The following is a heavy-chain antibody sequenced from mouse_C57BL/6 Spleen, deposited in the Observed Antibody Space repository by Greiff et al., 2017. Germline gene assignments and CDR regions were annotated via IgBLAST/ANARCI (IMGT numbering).Heavy chain of an antibody. V-gene: IGHV14-1*01. CDR3: TTVTGTYWFAY. CDR1: GFNIKDYY. J-gene: IGHJ3*01. Sequence: EVQLQQSGAELVRPGASVKLSCTASGFNIKDYYMHWVKQRPEQGLEWIGRIDPEDGDTEYAPKFQGKATMTADTSSNTAYLQLSSLTSEDTAVYYCTTVTGTYWFAYWGQGTLVTVSA. D-gene: IGHD4-1*01. CDR2: IDPEDGDT.